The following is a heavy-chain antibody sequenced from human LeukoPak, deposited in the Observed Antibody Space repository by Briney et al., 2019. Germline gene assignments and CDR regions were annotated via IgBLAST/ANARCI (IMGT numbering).Heavy chain of an antibody. Sequence: PGGSLRLSCAASGFTFSSYAMHWVRQAPGKGLEWVAVISYDGSNKYYADSVKGRFTISRDNSKNTLYLQMNSLRAEDTAVYYCARDVQGPSTVLLRDYFDYWGQGTLVTVSS. CDR2: ISYDGSNK. CDR3: ARDVQGPSTVLLRDYFDY. CDR1: GFTFSSYA. V-gene: IGHV3-30-3*01. J-gene: IGHJ4*02. D-gene: IGHD4-11*01.